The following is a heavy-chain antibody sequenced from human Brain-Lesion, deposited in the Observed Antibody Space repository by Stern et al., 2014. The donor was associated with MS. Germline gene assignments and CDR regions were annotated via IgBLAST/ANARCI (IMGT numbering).Heavy chain of an antibody. CDR1: GNTFTNRY. D-gene: IGHD4-17*01. CDR2: ITPITGNT. J-gene: IGHJ4*02. CDR3: AEGGSYGFVY. Sequence: QVQLVQSGAEVKKTGSSVKVSCQASGNTFTNRYLHWVRQAPGQALEWMGWITPITGNTNYAQNFQDRVTITMDRSMSTAYMDLSSLRSDDTAIYFCAEGGSYGFVYWGQGTLVTVSS. V-gene: IGHV1-45*02.